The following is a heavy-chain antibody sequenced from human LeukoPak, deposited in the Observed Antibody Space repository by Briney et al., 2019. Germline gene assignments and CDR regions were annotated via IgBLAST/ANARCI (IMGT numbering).Heavy chain of an antibody. Sequence: GGSLRLSCAASGFTFSTNPMSWVRQASGKGLEWVSAISDTRTYYADAVKGRFTISRDNSKNTVFLQMNSLRAEDTAVYYCVKEHVDRAFTRSFEIWGQGTVVTASS. CDR2: ISDTRT. D-gene: IGHD3-10*01. CDR3: VKEHVDRAFTRSFEI. V-gene: IGHV3-23*01. CDR1: GFTFSTNP. J-gene: IGHJ3*02.